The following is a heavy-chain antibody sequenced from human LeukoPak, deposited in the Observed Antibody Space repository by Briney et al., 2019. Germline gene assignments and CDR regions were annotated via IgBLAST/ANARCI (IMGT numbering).Heavy chain of an antibody. J-gene: IGHJ4*02. D-gene: IGHD2-15*01. CDR1: GFTVSSNY. V-gene: IGHV3-66*01. CDR3: SRGRNGWYFDY. Sequence: GGSLTLSCAASGFTVSSNYMSWVRQAPGKGLEWDSVIYSGGSTYYADSVKGRFTISRDNAKKALYLQMNSLRDEDTAVYYCSRGRNGWYFDYWGQGTLVTVSS. CDR2: IYSGGST.